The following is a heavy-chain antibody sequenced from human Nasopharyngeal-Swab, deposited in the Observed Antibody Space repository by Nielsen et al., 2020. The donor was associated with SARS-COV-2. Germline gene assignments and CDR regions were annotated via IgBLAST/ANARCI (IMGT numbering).Heavy chain of an antibody. V-gene: IGHV3-30*04. CDR3: ARDLVGATY. CDR2: ISYDGSNK. J-gene: IGHJ4*02. D-gene: IGHD1-26*01. CDR1: GFTFSSYA. Sequence: GESLKISCAASGFTFSSYAMHWVRQAPGKGLEWVAVISYDGSNKYYADSVKGRFTISRVNSKNTLYLQMNSLRAEDTAVYYCARDLVGATYWGQGTLVTVSS.